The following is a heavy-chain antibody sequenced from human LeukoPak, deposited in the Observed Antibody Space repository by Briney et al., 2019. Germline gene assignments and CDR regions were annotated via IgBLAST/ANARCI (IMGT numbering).Heavy chain of an antibody. D-gene: IGHD6-13*01. CDR2: IFPGDCDT. Sequence: GEALKISCQGFGDGFTSYWIGRGRQMPGKGLEWMGIIFPGDCDTRYSPSFQGQVTISADKSISTAYLQRSSLTASDTAMYYCARGRAAAGSFDYWGQGTLVTVSS. J-gene: IGHJ4*02. V-gene: IGHV5-51*01. CDR1: GDGFTSYW. CDR3: ARGRAAAGSFDY.